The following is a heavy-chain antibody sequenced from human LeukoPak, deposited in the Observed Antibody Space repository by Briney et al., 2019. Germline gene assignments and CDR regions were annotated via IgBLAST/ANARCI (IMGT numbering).Heavy chain of an antibody. CDR2: INPNSGGT. D-gene: IGHD5-12*01. Sequence: AAVKVSCKLSGYALSELSMHWVRQAPGQGLEWMGWINPNSGGTNYAQKFQGRVTMTRDTSISTAYMELSRLRSDDTAVYYCARFGGYSGYDAENFDYWGQGTLVTVSS. CDR3: ARFGGYSGYDAENFDY. CDR1: GYALSELS. J-gene: IGHJ4*02. V-gene: IGHV1-2*02.